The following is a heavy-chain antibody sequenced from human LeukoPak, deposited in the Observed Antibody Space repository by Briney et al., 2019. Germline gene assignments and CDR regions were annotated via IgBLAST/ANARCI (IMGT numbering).Heavy chain of an antibody. CDR2: ISSSGSTI. CDR3: ARDYGGSSPFDY. J-gene: IGHJ4*02. D-gene: IGHD4-23*01. V-gene: IGHV3-48*03. CDR1: GFTFSSFE. Sequence: GGSLRLSCAASGFTFSSFEMHWVRQAPGKGLEWVSYISSSGSTIYYADSVKGRFTISRDNAKNSLYLQMNSLRAEDTAVYYCARDYGGSSPFDYWGQGTLVTVSS.